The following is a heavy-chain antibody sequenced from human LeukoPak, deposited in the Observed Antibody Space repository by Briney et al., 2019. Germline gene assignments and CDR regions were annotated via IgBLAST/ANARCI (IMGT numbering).Heavy chain of an antibody. J-gene: IGHJ4*02. V-gene: IGHV3-11*01. CDR2: ISISGSTI. Sequence: GGSLRLSCAASEFTFTDYYMSWIRQAPGKGLEWLSYISISGSTIYYADSVKGRFTISRDNAKNSLYLQMNSLRAEDTAVYYCARGGGYGSGSHYYFDYWGQGTLVTVSS. CDR1: EFTFTDYY. D-gene: IGHD3-10*01. CDR3: ARGGGYGSGSHYYFDY.